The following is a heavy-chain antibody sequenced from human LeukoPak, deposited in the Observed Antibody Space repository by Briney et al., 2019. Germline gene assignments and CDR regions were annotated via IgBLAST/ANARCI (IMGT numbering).Heavy chain of an antibody. CDR1: GFTFSSYS. V-gene: IGHV3-21*01. CDR3: ARDPVFRRPRSGWFGY. CDR2: ISSSSSYI. Sequence: GGSLRLSCAASGFTFSSYSMNWVRQAPGKGLEWVSSISSSSSYIYYADSVKGRFTISRDNAKNSLYLQMNSLRAEDTAVYYCARDPVFRRPRSGWFGYWGQGTLVTVSS. D-gene: IGHD6-19*01. J-gene: IGHJ4*02.